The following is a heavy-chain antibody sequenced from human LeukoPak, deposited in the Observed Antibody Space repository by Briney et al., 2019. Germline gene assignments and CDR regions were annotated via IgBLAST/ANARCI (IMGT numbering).Heavy chain of an antibody. D-gene: IGHD4/OR15-4a*01. CDR3: ARRAGAYSHPYDY. CDR2: ISTSSSYI. CDR1: GFTFSSYT. Sequence: GGSLRLSCAASGFTFSSYTMNWVRQAPGKGLEWVSSISTSSSYIYYADSVKGRFTISRDNAKNSLYLQMNSLRAEDTAVYYCARRAGAYSHPYDYWGQGTLVTVSS. J-gene: IGHJ4*02. V-gene: IGHV3-21*04.